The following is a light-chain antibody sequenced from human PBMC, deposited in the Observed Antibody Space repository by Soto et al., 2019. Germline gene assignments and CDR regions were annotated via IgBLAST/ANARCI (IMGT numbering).Light chain of an antibody. J-gene: IGLJ2*01. CDR2: DVS. CDR3: SSYTSSSTLMV. V-gene: IGLV2-14*01. CDR1: SSDVGGYNY. Sequence: QSALPQPASVSGSPGQSITISCTGTSSDVGGYNYVSWYQQHPGKAPKLMIYDVSNRPSGVSNRFSGSKSGNTASLTISGLQAEDEADYYCSSYTSSSTLMVFGGVTKLNVL.